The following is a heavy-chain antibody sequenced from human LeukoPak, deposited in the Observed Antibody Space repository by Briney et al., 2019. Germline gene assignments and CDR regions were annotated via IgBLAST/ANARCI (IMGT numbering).Heavy chain of an antibody. Sequence: GGSLRHSCAASGFTFSSYSLTWVRQAPGKGLEWVSSISKSGSHKYYADSVKGRFTISRDNAKNSLYLQMNSLRAEDTAVYYCARVKEASAFDIWGQGTMVTVSS. J-gene: IGHJ3*02. CDR3: ARVKEASAFDI. D-gene: IGHD5-12*01. CDR1: GFTFSSYS. V-gene: IGHV3-21*04. CDR2: ISKSGSHK.